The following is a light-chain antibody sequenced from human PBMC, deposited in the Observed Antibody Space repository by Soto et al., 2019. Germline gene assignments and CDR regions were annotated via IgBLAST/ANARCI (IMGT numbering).Light chain of an antibody. V-gene: IGKV3-20*01. J-gene: IGKJ5*01. CDR3: QQFASPPIT. CDR1: QSVSSSY. Sequence: EIVLTQSPGTLSLSPGERATLSCMASQSVSSSYLAWYQQKPGQAPRLLIYGAPGRATGIPDRFSGSGSETDFTLTISRLEPEDFAVYYCQQFASPPITFGQGTRLEI. CDR2: GAP.